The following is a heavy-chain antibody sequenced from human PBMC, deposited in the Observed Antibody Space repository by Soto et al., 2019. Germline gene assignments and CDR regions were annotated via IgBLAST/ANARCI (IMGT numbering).Heavy chain of an antibody. Sequence: PGWSLRLSCGASGFTVSDAWMSWVRQAPGKGLEWVGRIKNKIDGGTRDYAAPVKDRFIISRDDSKNKLFLQMNSLKTEDTAVYHCTTGPWDQWQRGYWGQGTLVTVSA. D-gene: IGHD6-19*01. CDR2: IKNKIDGGTR. J-gene: IGHJ4*02. CDR3: TTGPWDQWQRGY. CDR1: GFTVSDAW. V-gene: IGHV3-15*01.